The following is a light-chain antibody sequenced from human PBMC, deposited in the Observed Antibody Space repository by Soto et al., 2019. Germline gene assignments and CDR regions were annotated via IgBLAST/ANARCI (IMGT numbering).Light chain of an antibody. J-gene: IGLJ1*01. CDR1: SNDVGGYNY. CDR3: CSYAGNSNYV. CDR2: EVT. V-gene: IGLV2-8*01. Sequence: QSVLTQPPSASGSPGQSVTISCTGTSNDVGGYNYVSWYQQHPGEAPKLIIYEVTKRPSGVPDRFSGSKSGNTSSLTVSGLQAEDEADYHCCSYAGNSNYVFGTGTKVTVL.